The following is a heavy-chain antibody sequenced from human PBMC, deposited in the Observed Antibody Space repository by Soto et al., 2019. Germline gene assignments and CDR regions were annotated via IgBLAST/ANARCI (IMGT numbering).Heavy chain of an antibody. CDR3: ASVYSSGYYHWFDP. Sequence: SETLSLTCTVSGGSISSGDYYWSWIRQPPGKGLEWIGYIYYSGSTSYNPSLKSRVTISVDTTKNQFSLKLSSVTAADTAVYYCASVYSSGYYHWFDPWGQGTLVTVSS. CDR1: GGSISSGDYY. D-gene: IGHD3-22*01. V-gene: IGHV4-30-4*01. CDR2: IYYSGST. J-gene: IGHJ5*02.